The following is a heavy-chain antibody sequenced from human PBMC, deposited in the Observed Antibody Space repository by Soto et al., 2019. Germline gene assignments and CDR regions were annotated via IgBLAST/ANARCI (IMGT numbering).Heavy chain of an antibody. CDR1: GFSLNNARMS. Sequence: QVTLKESGPVLVKPTETITLTCTVSGFSLNNARMSVSWIRQPPGEALEWLAHIFSNDEKSYSTSLNSRLTISKDTSKSQVVLTMTNMDPGDTATYYCARPKTLYSGTEIDAFDIWGQGTVVTVSS. CDR2: IFSNDEK. J-gene: IGHJ3*02. CDR3: ARPKTLYSGTEIDAFDI. D-gene: IGHD1-26*01. V-gene: IGHV2-26*02.